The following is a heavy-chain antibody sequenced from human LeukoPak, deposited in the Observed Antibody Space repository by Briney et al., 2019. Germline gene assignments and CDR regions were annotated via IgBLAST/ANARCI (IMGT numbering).Heavy chain of an antibody. J-gene: IGHJ4*02. CDR1: GGSIISYF. V-gene: IGHV4-59*01. CDR3: ARGGVTTIAQYDY. Sequence: PSETLSLTCTVSGGSIISYFWSWIRQPPGKGPEWIGYIFDSGTTNYNPSTNYNPSLKSRVTVSLDTSKNHFSLKLSSVTAADTAVYFCARGGVTTIAQYDYWGQGIMVTVSS. CDR2: IFDSGTTNYNPST. D-gene: IGHD5-12*01.